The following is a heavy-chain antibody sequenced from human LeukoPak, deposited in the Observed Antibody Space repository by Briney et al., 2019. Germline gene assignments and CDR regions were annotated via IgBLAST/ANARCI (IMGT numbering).Heavy chain of an antibody. CDR2: IYYSGST. CDR1: GGSISSYY. CDR3: ARAGGGYSYGLDY. J-gene: IGHJ4*02. V-gene: IGHV4-59*08. D-gene: IGHD5-18*01. Sequence: SETLSLTCTVSGGSISSYYWSWIRRPPGKGLEWIGYIYYSGSTNYNPSLKSRVTISVDTSKNQFSLKLSSVTAADMAVYYCARAGGGYSYGLDYWGQGTLVTVSS.